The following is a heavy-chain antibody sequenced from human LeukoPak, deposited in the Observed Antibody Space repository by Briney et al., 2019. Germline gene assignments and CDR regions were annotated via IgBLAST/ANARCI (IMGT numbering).Heavy chain of an antibody. V-gene: IGHV1-2*02. CDR2: IKPNSGGT. D-gene: IGHD3-16*01. J-gene: IGHJ4*02. CDR1: GYAFTDYY. CDR3: ATGRWGVDY. Sequence: GASVKVSCKASGYAFTDYYMHWVRQAPGQGLEWMGWIKPNSGGTNYAHKFQGRVTMTRDTSISTAYMALSRLRSDDTAVYYCATGRWGVDYWGQGTLVTVSS.